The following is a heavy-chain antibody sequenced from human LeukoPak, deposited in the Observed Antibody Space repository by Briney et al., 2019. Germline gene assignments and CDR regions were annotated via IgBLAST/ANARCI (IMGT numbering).Heavy chain of an antibody. D-gene: IGHD3-3*01. V-gene: IGHV4-38-2*02. CDR1: GYSISSGYY. CDR2: IYHSGST. CDR3: ARGSPRFLEWPNYGGEDY. Sequence: PSETLSLTCTVSGYSISSGYYWGWIRQPPGKGLEWIGSIYHSGSTYYNPSLKSRVTISVDTSKNQFSLTLSSVTAADTAVYYCARGSPRFLEWPNYGGEDYWGQGTLVTVSS. J-gene: IGHJ4*02.